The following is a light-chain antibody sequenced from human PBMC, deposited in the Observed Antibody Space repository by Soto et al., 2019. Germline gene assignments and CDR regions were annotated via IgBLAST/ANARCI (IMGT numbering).Light chain of an antibody. Sequence: EIVMTQSRATLSVSPGERATLSCRASQSVSSNLAWYQQKPGQAPRLLIYGASTRATGIPGRFSGSGSGTEFTLTISSLQSEDFAVYYCQQYSNWPLTFGGGTKVEIK. CDR3: QQYSNWPLT. J-gene: IGKJ4*01. CDR1: QSVSSN. CDR2: GAS. V-gene: IGKV3-15*01.